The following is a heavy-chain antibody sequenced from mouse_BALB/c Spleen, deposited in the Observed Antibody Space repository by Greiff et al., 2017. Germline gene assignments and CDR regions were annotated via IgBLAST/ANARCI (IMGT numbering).Heavy chain of an antibody. CDR2: IWAGGST. CDR3: ASYRYGAY. V-gene: IGHV2-9*02. J-gene: IGHJ3*01. CDR1: GFSLTSYG. D-gene: IGHD2-14*01. Sequence: VQRVESGPGLVAPSQSLSITCTVSGFSLTSYGVHWVRQPPGKGLEWLGVIWAGGSTNYNSALMSRLSISKDNSKSQVFLKMNSLQTDDTAMYYCASYRYGAYWGQGTLVTVSA.